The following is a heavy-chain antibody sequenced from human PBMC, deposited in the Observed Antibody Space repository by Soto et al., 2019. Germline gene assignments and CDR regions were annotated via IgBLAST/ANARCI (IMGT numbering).Heavy chain of an antibody. Sequence: SETLSLTCTVSGGSISSSSYYWGWIRQPPGKGLEWIGSTYYSGSTYYNPSLKSRVTISVDTSKNQFSLKLSSVTAADTAVYYCATRNSDILTGYYWDYYYYYMDVWGKGTTVTVS. CDR3: ATRNSDILTGYYWDYYYYYMDV. V-gene: IGHV4-39*01. CDR1: GGSISSSSYY. J-gene: IGHJ6*03. D-gene: IGHD3-9*01. CDR2: TYYSGST.